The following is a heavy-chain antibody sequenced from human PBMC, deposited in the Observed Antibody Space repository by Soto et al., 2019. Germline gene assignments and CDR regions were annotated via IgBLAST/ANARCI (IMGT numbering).Heavy chain of an antibody. Sequence: ASVKVSCKASGYTFTTYAIHLVRQAPGQRLEWMGWVNAGNGNTKYSQKFQGRVTITRDTSASTAYMELSSLRSEDTAVYYCARKAPNGSGRGEGFDPWGQGTLVTVSS. CDR1: GYTFTTYA. D-gene: IGHD3-10*01. J-gene: IGHJ5*02. CDR2: VNAGNGNT. V-gene: IGHV1-3*01. CDR3: ARKAPNGSGRGEGFDP.